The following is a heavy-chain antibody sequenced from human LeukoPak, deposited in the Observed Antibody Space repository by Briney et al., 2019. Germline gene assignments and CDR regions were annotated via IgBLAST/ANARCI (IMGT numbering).Heavy chain of an antibody. Sequence: ASVKVSCKASGYTFTSYGISWVRQAPGQGLEWMGWISAYNGNTNYAQKLQGRVTMTTDTSTSTAYMELRSLRSDDTAVYYCATANVLLWFGTPYGMDVWGQGTTVTVSS. CDR2: ISAYNGNT. CDR3: ATANVLLWFGTPYGMDV. D-gene: IGHD3-10*01. J-gene: IGHJ6*02. CDR1: GYTFTSYG. V-gene: IGHV1-18*01.